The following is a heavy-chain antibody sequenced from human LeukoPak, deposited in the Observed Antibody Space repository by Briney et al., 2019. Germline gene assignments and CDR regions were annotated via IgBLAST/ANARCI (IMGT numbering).Heavy chain of an antibody. CDR1: GGSIGSGGYS. CDR3: ARASYYYDSSGYPARFDP. V-gene: IGHV4-30-2*01. Sequence: SETLSLTCAVSGGSIGSGGYSWSWIRQPPGKGLEWIGYIYHSGSTYYNPSLKSRVTISVDRSKNQFSLKLSSVTAADTAVYYCARASYYYDSSGYPARFDPWGQGTLVTVSS. J-gene: IGHJ5*02. CDR2: IYHSGST. D-gene: IGHD3-22*01.